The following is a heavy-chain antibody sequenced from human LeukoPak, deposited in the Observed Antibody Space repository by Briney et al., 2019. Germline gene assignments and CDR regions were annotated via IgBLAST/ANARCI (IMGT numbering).Heavy chain of an antibody. J-gene: IGHJ5*02. CDR2: ISYDGSNK. D-gene: IGHD2-2*01. Sequence: QPGRSLRLSCAASGFTFSSYAMHWVRQAPGKGLEWVAVISYDGSNKYYADSVKGRFTISRGNSKSTLYLQMNSLRAEDTAVYYCARDYCSSTSCPGGWFDPWGQGTLVTVSS. CDR1: GFTFSSYA. V-gene: IGHV3-30*04. CDR3: ARDYCSSTSCPGGWFDP.